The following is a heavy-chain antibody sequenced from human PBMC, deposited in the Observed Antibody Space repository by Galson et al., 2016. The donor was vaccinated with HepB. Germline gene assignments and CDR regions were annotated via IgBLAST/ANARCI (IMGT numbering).Heavy chain of an antibody. D-gene: IGHD2-15*01. J-gene: IGHJ5*02. Sequence: ETLSLTCTVSGGSISSSNYYWGWIRQPPGKDLEWIGSIYYSGSTYYNPSLKSRVTISVDTSKNQFSLKLSSVTAADTAVYYCARDRGVVRGDWFDPWGQGTLVTVSS. V-gene: IGHV4-39*07. CDR1: GGSISSSNYY. CDR2: IYYSGST. CDR3: ARDRGVVRGDWFDP.